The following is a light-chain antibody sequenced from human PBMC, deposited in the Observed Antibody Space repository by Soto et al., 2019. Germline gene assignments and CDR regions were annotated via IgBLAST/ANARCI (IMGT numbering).Light chain of an antibody. CDR3: CSYAGSYTFYV. J-gene: IGLJ1*01. V-gene: IGLV2-11*01. CDR2: DVS. CDR1: SSDVGGYNY. Sequence: QSALTQPRSVSGSPGQSVTISCTGTSSDVGGYNYVSWYQQHPGKAPKLVIYDVSERPSGVPDRFSGSKSGNTASLTVSGLQADDEADYYCCSYAGSYTFYVFGTGTKGTVL.